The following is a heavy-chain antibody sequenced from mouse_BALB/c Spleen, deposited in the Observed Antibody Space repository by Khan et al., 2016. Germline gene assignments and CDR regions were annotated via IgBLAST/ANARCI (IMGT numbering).Heavy chain of an antibody. CDR3: ARGGYYYFDY. Sequence: DLVKPGASVKLSCKASGYTFTSYWINWIKQRPGQGLEWIGRIAPGSGSTYYNEMFKGKATLTVDPSSSTAYIQLSSLSSGASAVFFCARGGYYYFDYWGQGTTLTVSS. CDR2: IAPGSGST. V-gene: IGHV1S41*01. D-gene: IGHD2-3*01. J-gene: IGHJ2*01. CDR1: GYTFTSYW.